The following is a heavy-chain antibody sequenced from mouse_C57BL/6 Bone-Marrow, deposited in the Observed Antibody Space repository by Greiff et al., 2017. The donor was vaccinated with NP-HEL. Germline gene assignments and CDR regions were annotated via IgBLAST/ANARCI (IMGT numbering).Heavy chain of an antibody. J-gene: IGHJ3*01. CDR1: GFTFSDYY. Sequence: EVKLMESEGGLVQPGSSMKLSCTASGFTFSDYYMAWVRQVPEKGLEWVANINYDGSSTYYLDSLKSRFIISRDNAKNILYLQMSSLKSEDTATYYCARDGGGSGPFAYWGQGTLVTVSA. D-gene: IGHD3-2*02. CDR2: INYDGSST. CDR3: ARDGGGSGPFAY. V-gene: IGHV5-16*01.